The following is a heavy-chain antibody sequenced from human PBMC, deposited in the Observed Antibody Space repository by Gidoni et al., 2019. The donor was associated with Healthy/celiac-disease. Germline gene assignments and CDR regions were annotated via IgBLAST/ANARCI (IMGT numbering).Heavy chain of an antibody. D-gene: IGHD3-10*02. J-gene: IGHJ6*02. CDR2: INHSGST. V-gene: IGHV4-34*01. CDR1: GGSFSAYY. Sequence: QLQLQQWAAGLLKPSETLSPTLAVYGGSFSAYYWSWIRQPPGKGLEWIGEINHSGSTNYNPSLKSRVTISVDTSKNQFSLKLSSVTAADTAVYYCARGVFGPGGMDVWGQGTTVTVSS. CDR3: ARGVFGPGGMDV.